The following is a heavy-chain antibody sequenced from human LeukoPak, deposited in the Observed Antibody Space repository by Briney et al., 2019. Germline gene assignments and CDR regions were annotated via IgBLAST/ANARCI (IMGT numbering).Heavy chain of an antibody. CDR1: GFTFSSYA. J-gene: IGHJ4*02. Sequence: GGSLRLSCAASGFTFSSYAMSWVRQAPGKGLKWVSAISGSGGSTYSADSVKGRFTISRDNSKNTLYLQMNSLRAEDTAVYYCAKWWIVGATSYYFDYWGQGTLVTVSS. V-gene: IGHV3-23*01. CDR2: ISGSGGST. D-gene: IGHD1-26*01. CDR3: AKWWIVGATSYYFDY.